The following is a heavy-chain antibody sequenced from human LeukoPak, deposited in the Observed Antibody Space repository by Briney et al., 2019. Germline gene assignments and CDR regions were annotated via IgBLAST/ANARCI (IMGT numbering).Heavy chain of an antibody. Sequence: ASVKVSCKASGGTFSSYAISWVRQAPGQGLEWMGRIIPILGIANYAQKFQGRVTITADKSTSTAYMELSSLRSEDTAVYYCADCSSTSCYVDYYYGMDVWGQGTTVTVSS. D-gene: IGHD2-2*01. CDR3: ADCSSTSCYVDYYYGMDV. J-gene: IGHJ6*02. CDR2: IIPILGIA. CDR1: GGTFSSYA. V-gene: IGHV1-69*04.